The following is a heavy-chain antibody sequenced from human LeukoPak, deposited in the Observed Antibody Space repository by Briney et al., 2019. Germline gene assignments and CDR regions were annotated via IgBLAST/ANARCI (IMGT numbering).Heavy chain of an antibody. CDR1: GFTFSSYA. Sequence: PGGSLRLSCAASGFTFSSYAMSWVRQAPGKGLEWVSSISGSGGSTYYADSVKGRFTISRDNSKNPLYLQVDSLRAEDTAVYYCAKDLGLVVVAATLDYWGQGTLVTVSS. CDR3: AKDLGLVVVAATLDY. D-gene: IGHD2-15*01. J-gene: IGHJ4*02. V-gene: IGHV3-23*01. CDR2: ISGSGGST.